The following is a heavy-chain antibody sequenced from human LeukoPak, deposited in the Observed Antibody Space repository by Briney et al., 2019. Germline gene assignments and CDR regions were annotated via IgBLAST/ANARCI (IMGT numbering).Heavy chain of an antibody. V-gene: IGHV4-34*01. D-gene: IGHD3-3*01. Sequence: SETLSLTCAVYGGSFSGYYWSWIRQPPGKGLEWIGEINHSGSTNYNPSLKSRVTISVDTSKNQFSLKLSSVTAADTAVYYCARGTWRRNGFDPWGQGTLVTVSS. CDR1: GGSFSGYY. CDR3: ARGTWRRNGFDP. J-gene: IGHJ5*02. CDR2: INHSGST.